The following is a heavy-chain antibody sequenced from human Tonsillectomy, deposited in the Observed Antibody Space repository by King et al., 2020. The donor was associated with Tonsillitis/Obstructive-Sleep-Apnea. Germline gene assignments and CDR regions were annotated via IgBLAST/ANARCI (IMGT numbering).Heavy chain of an antibody. D-gene: IGHD6-6*01. V-gene: IGHV3-21*01. J-gene: IGHJ6*03. Sequence: VQLVESGGGLVKPGGSLRLSCAASGFTFSSYSMNWVRQAPGKGLEWVSSISSSSSYIYYADSVKGRFTISRDNAKNSLYLQMNSLRAEVTAVYYCARAKSLDMDVWGKGTTVTVSS. CDR2: ISSSSSYI. CDR1: GFTFSSYS. CDR3: ARAKSLDMDV.